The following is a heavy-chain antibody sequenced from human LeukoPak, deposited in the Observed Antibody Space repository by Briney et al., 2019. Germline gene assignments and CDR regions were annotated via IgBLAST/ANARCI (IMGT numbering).Heavy chain of an antibody. CDR3: TTVTDGGLDY. CDR2: IKRKSDGGTA. V-gene: IGHV3-15*01. J-gene: IGHJ4*02. CDR1: GFTFSNAW. Sequence: PGGSLRLSCAASGFTFSNAWMSWVRQAPWKGLEWVGRIKRKSDGGTADHAAPVKGRFTISRDDSKNTLYLQMNSLKTEDTAVYYCTTVTDGGLDYWSQGTLVTVSS.